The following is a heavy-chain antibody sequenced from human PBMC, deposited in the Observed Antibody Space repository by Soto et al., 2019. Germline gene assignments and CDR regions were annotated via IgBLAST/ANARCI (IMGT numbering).Heavy chain of an antibody. V-gene: IGHV3-72*01. CDR1: GFTFSDHY. Sequence: GGSLRLSCAASGFTFSDHYMDWVRQAPGKGLEWVGRSRNKANSYTTEYAASVKGRFTISRDDSKNSLYLQMNSLKTEDTAVYYCASASNRMDVWGQGTTVTVSS. CDR2: SRNKANSYTT. J-gene: IGHJ6*02. D-gene: IGHD7-27*01. CDR3: ASASNRMDV.